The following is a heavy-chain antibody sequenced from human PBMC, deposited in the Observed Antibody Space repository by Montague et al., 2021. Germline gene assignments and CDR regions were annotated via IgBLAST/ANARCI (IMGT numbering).Heavy chain of an antibody. Sequence: CAISGDSGGVDVPRRSSDVHSPALHPEMLGGSRHLFKSDNDYAQSVKNRITIHPDTSKHHFSLHLNSVTPEDTAVYYCARIPVGSKYYFDFWGQGTLVTVSS. CDR2: SRHLFKSDN. D-gene: IGHD2-2*01. V-gene: IGHV6-1*01. CDR3: ARIPVGSKYYFDF. CDR1: GDSGGVDVPR. J-gene: IGHJ4*02.